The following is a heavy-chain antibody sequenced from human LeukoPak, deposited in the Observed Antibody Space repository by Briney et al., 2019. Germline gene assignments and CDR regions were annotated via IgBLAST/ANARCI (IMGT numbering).Heavy chain of an antibody. V-gene: IGHV4-4*02. J-gene: IGHJ6*02. CDR2: IYHSGST. CDR3: ARHLRYFDWLMAGYYGMDV. CDR1: GGSISSINW. Sequence: PSETLSLTCAVSGGSISSINWWSWVRQPPGKGLEWIGEIYHSGSTNYNPSLKSRVTISVDKSKNQFSLKLSSVTAADTAVYYCARHLRYFDWLMAGYYGMDVWGQGTTVTVSS. D-gene: IGHD3-9*01.